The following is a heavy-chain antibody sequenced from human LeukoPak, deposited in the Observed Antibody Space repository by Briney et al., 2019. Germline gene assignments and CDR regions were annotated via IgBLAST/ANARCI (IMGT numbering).Heavy chain of an antibody. D-gene: IGHD2-21*02. V-gene: IGHV1-8*01. CDR2: MNPNSGNT. CDR3: ARKVTAIRGDWFDP. CDR1: GYTFTSYD. Sequence: GASVKVSCKASGYTFTSYDINWVRQATGQGLEGMGWMNPNSGNTGYAQKFQGRVTMTRNTSISTAYMELSSLRSEDTAVYYCARKVTAIRGDWFDPWGQGTLVTVSS. J-gene: IGHJ5*02.